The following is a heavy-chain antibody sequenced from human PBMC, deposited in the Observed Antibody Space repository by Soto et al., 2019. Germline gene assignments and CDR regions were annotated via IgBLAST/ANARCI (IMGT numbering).Heavy chain of an antibody. D-gene: IGHD2-15*01. CDR1: GGTFSSYA. J-gene: IGHJ4*02. CDR3: ARDLGGWPDY. Sequence: AASVKVSCKASGGTFSSYAISWVRQAPGQGLEWMGWINPNSGGTDYAQKFQGWVTMTRDTSISTAYMELSRLRSDDTAVYYCARDLGGWPDYWGQGTLVTVSS. CDR2: INPNSGGT. V-gene: IGHV1-2*04.